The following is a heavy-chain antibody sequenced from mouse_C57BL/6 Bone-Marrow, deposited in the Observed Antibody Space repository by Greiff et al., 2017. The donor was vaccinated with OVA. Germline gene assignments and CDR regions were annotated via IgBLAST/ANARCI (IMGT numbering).Heavy chain of an antibody. CDR3: ARPPYYGSSWFAY. J-gene: IGHJ3*01. D-gene: IGHD1-1*01. CDR1: GFTFSSYT. V-gene: IGHV5-9*04. CDR2: ISGGGGNT. Sequence: EVKLEESGGGLVKPGGSLQLSCAASGFTFSSYTLSWVRQTPEQRLELVATISGGGGNTYYPDSVKGRFTISRDNAKNTLYLQMSSLRSEDTAVYYGARPPYYGSSWFAYWGQGTLVTVSA.